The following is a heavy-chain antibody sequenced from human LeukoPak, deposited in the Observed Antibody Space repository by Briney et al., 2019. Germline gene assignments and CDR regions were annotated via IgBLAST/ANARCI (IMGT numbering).Heavy chain of an antibody. V-gene: IGHV3-23*01. D-gene: IGHD3-22*01. CDR1: GFTFSIYA. Sequence: GGSLRLSCAASGFTFSIYAMSWVRQAPGKGLQWVSSITSSDDGTYYADSVKGRFTISRDNSENMLYLQMNSLRVEDTAVYFCAKDRPNYYGSNGHYYRRDGDYWGQGTLVTVSS. CDR2: ITSSDDGT. CDR3: AKDRPNYYGSNGHYYRRDGDY. J-gene: IGHJ4*02.